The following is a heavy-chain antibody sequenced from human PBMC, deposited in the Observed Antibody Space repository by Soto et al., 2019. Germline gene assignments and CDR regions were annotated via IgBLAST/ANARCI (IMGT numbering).Heavy chain of an antibody. CDR2: ISTYNGNT. CDR1: GYSFTTSG. D-gene: IGHD4-17*01. CDR3: ARRLYGDYDY. J-gene: IGHJ4*02. Sequence: ASVKVSCKASGYSFTTSGITWVRQAPGQGLEWMGWISTYNGNTDYAQKLQDRVTLTTDTSTSTAYMELRSLRSDDTAVYYCARRLYGDYDYWGQGTLVTVSS. V-gene: IGHV1-18*01.